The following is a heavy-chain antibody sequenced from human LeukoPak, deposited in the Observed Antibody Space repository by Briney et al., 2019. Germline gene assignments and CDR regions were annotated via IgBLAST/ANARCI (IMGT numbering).Heavy chain of an antibody. CDR2: IYPGDSDT. V-gene: IGHV5-51*01. J-gene: IGHJ4*02. D-gene: IGHD3-10*01. CDR3: ARWGYYGSGSYPHTSGLDY. Sequence: GESLQISCQGSGYSFTSYWIGWVRQMPGKGLEWMGIIYPGDSDTRYSPSFQGQVTISADKSISTAYLQWSSLKASDTAMYYCARWGYYGSGSYPHTSGLDYWGQGTLVTVSS. CDR1: GYSFTSYW.